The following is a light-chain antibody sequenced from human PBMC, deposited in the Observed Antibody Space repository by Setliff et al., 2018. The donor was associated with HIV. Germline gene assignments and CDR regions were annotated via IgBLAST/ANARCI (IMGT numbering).Light chain of an antibody. CDR2: DVT. Sequence: QSALAQPASVSGSPGQSITISCTGSSSDVGVHNYVSWYQQHPGKAPKLIIYDVTNRPSGVSDRFSGSKSVNTASLTISGLLAEDEADYYCSPYTSSGTYVFGTGTKVTVL. J-gene: IGLJ1*01. CDR1: SSDVGVHNY. CDR3: SPYTSSGTYV. V-gene: IGLV2-14*03.